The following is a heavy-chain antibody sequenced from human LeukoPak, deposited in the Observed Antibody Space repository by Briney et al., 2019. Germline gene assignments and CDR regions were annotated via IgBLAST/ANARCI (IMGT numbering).Heavy chain of an antibody. CDR1: GYTFTNFG. CDR2: ISAHSGNT. CDR3: ARANSYTDY. V-gene: IGHV1-18*01. J-gene: IGHJ4*02. Sequence: AAVKVSCKASGYTFTNFGISWVRQAPGEGLEWMGWISAHSGNTNYAQNLQGRVTMTTDTSASTAYTELRSLRSDDTAVYFCARANSYTDYWGQGTLVTVSS. D-gene: IGHD2-8*01.